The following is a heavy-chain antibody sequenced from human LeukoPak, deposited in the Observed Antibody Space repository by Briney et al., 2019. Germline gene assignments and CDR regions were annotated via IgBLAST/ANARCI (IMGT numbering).Heavy chain of an antibody. CDR3: ARGVPYYYGSGPHCDY. V-gene: IGHV4-34*01. D-gene: IGHD3-10*01. Sequence: SETLSLTCAVDGGSFSGYYWSWIRQPPGKGLEWIGEINHSGSTNYNPSLKSRVTISVDTSKNQFSLKLSSVTPADTAVYYCARGVPYYYGSGPHCDYWGQGNLVTVSS. CDR2: INHSGST. J-gene: IGHJ4*02. CDR1: GGSFSGYY.